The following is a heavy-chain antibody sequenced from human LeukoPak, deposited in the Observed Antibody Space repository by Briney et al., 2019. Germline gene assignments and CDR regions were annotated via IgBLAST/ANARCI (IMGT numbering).Heavy chain of an antibody. V-gene: IGHV1-2*02. CDR2: MNPNSGDT. Sequence: ASVKVSCKASGYTFSGSYIHWVRQAPGQGLEWMGWMNPNSGDTKYAPKFQGRVTMTRDMSISTAYMEVNRLTSDDTAVYYCARVEATVGFAFDIWGQGTMVTVSS. D-gene: IGHD2-21*02. J-gene: IGHJ3*02. CDR1: GYTFSGSY. CDR3: ARVEATVGFAFDI.